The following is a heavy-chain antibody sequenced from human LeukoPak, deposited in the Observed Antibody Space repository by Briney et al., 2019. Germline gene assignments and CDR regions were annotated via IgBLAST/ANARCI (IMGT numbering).Heavy chain of an antibody. D-gene: IGHD1-26*01. Sequence: SETLSLTCTVSGGSISSGSYYWSWIRQPAGKGLEWIGRIYTSGSTNYNPSLKSRVTISVDTSKNQFSLKLSSVTAADTAVYYCASPTIATLSDDAFDIWGQGTMVTVSS. CDR2: IYTSGST. CDR3: ASPTIATLSDDAFDI. V-gene: IGHV4-61*02. J-gene: IGHJ3*02. CDR1: GGSISSGSYY.